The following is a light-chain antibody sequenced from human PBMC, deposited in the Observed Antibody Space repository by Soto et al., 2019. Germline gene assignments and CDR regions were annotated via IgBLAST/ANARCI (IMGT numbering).Light chain of an antibody. CDR3: QQYGDWPRT. Sequence: EIVLTQSPGTLSLSPGERATLSCRASQSVSSFYLAWYQQRAGQAPRLLIYGVSTRATGIPDRFSGSGSGTDFILTISRLEPEDFAVYYCQQYGDWPRTFGQGTKVEIK. J-gene: IGKJ1*01. CDR1: QSVSSFY. CDR2: GVS. V-gene: IGKV3-20*01.